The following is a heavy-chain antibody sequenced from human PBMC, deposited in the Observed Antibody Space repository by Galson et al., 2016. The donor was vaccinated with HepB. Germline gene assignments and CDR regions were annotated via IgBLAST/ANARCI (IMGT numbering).Heavy chain of an antibody. CDR2: INHSRSS. CDR3: ARSLPRGVYFDY. CDR1: GFTFISYW. Sequence: LRLSCAASGFTFISYWLSWVRQAPGKGLEWIGEINHSRSSNYNPSLKSRVTISVDTPKNQLSLKLSSVTAADTAVYYCARSLPRGVYFDYWGQGTLVTVSS. V-gene: IGHV4-34*01. J-gene: IGHJ4*02. D-gene: IGHD3-10*01.